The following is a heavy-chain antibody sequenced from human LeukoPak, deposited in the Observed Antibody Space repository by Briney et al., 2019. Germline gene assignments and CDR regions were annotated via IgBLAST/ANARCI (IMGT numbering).Heavy chain of an antibody. J-gene: IGHJ5*02. CDR1: GYTFTSYY. D-gene: IGHD4-17*01. V-gene: IGHV1-46*01. CDR2: INPSGGST. CDR3: ARARTTVTTVRFDP. Sequence: ASVKGSCKASGYTFTSYYMHWVRQATGPGLEWMGIINPSGGSTSYAQKFQGRVTMTRDMSTSTVYMELSSLRSEDTAVYYCARARTTVTTVRFDPCGQGTQVTVSS.